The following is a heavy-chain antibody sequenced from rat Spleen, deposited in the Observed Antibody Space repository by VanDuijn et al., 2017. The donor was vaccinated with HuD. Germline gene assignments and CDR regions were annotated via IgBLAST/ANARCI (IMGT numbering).Heavy chain of an antibody. CDR3: ARSDILAAMGHY. D-gene: IGHD1-2*01. Sequence: QVQLKESGPGLVQPSQTLSLTCTVSGFSLTSYTLSWVRQPPGKGLEWIAAILTGGNTYYNSALKSRLSISRDTSKSQVFLKMNNLQTEDTAMYFCARSDILAAMGHYWGQGVMVTVSS. CDR2: ILTGGNT. J-gene: IGHJ2*01. CDR1: GFSLTSYT. V-gene: IGHV2-6*01.